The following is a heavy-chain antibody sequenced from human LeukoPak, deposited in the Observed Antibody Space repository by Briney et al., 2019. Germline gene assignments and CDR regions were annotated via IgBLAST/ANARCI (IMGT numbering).Heavy chain of an antibody. J-gene: IGHJ4*02. V-gene: IGHV3-21*01. Sequence: GGSLRLSCAASGFTFSSYSMNWVRQAPGKGLEWVSSISSSSSYIYYADSVKGRFTISRDNAKNSLYLQMNSLRAEDTAVYYCAGSGSSSWDGGEFDYWGQGTLVTVSS. CDR3: AGSGSSSWDGGEFDY. D-gene: IGHD6-13*01. CDR1: GFTFSSYS. CDR2: ISSSSSYI.